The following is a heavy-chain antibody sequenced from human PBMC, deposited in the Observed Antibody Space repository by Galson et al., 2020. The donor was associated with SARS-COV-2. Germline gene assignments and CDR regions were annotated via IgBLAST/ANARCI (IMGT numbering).Heavy chain of an antibody. Sequence: SETLSLTCTVSGGSISSYYWSWIRQPPGKGLEWIGYIHYSGSTNYNPSLKSRVTISIGTSKNQFSLKLSSVTAADTAVYYCARTTIGVVNKHYMDVWGKGTTVTVSS. D-gene: IGHD3-3*01. CDR3: ARTTIGVVNKHYMDV. V-gene: IGHV4-59*01. J-gene: IGHJ6*03. CDR1: GGSISSYY. CDR2: IHYSGST.